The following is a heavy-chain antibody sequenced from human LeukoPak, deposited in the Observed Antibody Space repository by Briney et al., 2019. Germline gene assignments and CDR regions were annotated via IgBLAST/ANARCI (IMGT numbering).Heavy chain of an antibody. CDR1: GGSFSGYY. D-gene: IGHD3-3*01. J-gene: IGHJ4*02. Sequence: KPSETLSLTCAVYGGSFSGYYWSWIRQPPGKGLEWIGEINHSGSTNYNPSLKSRVTISVDTPKNQFSLKLSSVTAADTAVYYCARGLRFLEWLPRVGYFDYWGQGTLVTVSS. CDR3: ARGLRFLEWLPRVGYFDY. V-gene: IGHV4-34*01. CDR2: INHSGST.